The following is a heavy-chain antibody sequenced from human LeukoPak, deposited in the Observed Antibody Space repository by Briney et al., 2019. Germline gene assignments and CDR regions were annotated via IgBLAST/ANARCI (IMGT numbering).Heavy chain of an antibody. D-gene: IGHD6-13*01. CDR2: ISSSSTI. CDR3: AGGDRIAAAGKGVDY. J-gene: IGHJ4*02. Sequence: PGGSLRLSCAASGFTFSTYSMNWVRQAPGKGLERVSYISSSSTIYYADSVKGRFTISRDNAKNSLYLQMNSLRAEDTAVYYCAGGDRIAAAGKGVDYWGQGTLVTVSS. CDR1: GFTFSTYS. V-gene: IGHV3-48*01.